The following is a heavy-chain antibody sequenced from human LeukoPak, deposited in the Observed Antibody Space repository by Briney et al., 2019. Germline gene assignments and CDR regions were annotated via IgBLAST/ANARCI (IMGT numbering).Heavy chain of an antibody. J-gene: IGHJ4*02. CDR2: IWYDGSNK. CDR3: ARGPHIVLVTAPDY. Sequence: PGGSLRLSCAASGFTFSSYAMHWVRQAPGKGLEWVAVIWYDGSNKYYADSVKGRFTISKDNSQNTLYLQMSSLRAEDTAVYYCARGPHIVLVTAPDYWGQGTLVTVSP. V-gene: IGHV3-33*08. CDR1: GFTFSSYA. D-gene: IGHD2-21*02.